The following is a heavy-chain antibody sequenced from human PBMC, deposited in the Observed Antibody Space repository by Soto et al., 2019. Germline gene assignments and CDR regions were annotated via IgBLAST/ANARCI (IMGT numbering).Heavy chain of an antibody. CDR3: ARDGVGATTFYGYFDY. D-gene: IGHD1-26*01. CDR2: LRYDGSNK. CDR1: GFRFSGFG. Sequence: PGESLKISCAASGFRFSGFGMHWVRQAPGKGLEWVAILRYDGSNKYYADSVKGRFTISRDNSQNTLYLQMDSLRVEDLVVYYCARDGVGATTFYGYFDYWGQGILVTVSS. J-gene: IGHJ4*02. V-gene: IGHV3-30*02.